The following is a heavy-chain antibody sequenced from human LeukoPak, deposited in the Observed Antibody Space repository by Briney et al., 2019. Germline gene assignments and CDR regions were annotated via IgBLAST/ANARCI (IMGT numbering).Heavy chain of an antibody. J-gene: IGHJ4*02. V-gene: IGHV3-23*01. CDR1: GFTFSSYA. Sequence: GGSLRLSCAASGFTFSSYAMSWARQAPGKGLEWVSAISGSGGSTYYADSVKGRFTISRDNSKNTLYLQMNSLRAEDTAVYYCAKDSSGHYYDSSGTDYWGQGTLVTVSS. CDR3: AKDSSGHYYDSSGTDY. D-gene: IGHD3-22*01. CDR2: ISGSGGST.